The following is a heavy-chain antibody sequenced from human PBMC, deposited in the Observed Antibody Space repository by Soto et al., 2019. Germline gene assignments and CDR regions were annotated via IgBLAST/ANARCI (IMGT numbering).Heavy chain of an antibody. CDR2: ISYDGSDK. CDR3: AKDLRRGWSLDY. V-gene: IGHV3-30*18. D-gene: IGHD6-19*01. Sequence: QVQLVESGGGVVQPGRSLRLSCAASGFTFSSYCMHWVRQAPGKGLEWLAVISYDGSDKYYADSVKGRFTISRDNSKNTQYLQMNSLRAEDTAVYYCAKDLRRGWSLDYRGQGTRFPV. CDR1: GFTFSSYC. J-gene: IGHJ4*02.